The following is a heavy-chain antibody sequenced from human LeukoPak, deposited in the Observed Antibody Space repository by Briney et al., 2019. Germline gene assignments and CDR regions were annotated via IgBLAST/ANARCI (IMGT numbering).Heavy chain of an antibody. CDR2: MNPNSGKT. V-gene: IGHV1-8*03. D-gene: IGHD3-10*01. CDR3: ARGLRGSGSYYSYYYYMDV. Sequence: GASVKVSCKASGYTFTSYDINWVRQATGQGLEWMGWMNPNSGKTGYAQKFQGRVTITRNTSISTAYMELSSLRSEDTAVYYCARGLRGSGSYYSYYYYMDVWGKGTTVTVSS. J-gene: IGHJ6*03. CDR1: GYTFTSYD.